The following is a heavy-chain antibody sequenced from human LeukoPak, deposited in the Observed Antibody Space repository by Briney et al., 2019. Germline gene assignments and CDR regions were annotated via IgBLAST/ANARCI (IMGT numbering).Heavy chain of an antibody. CDR2: INHSGST. CDR1: GGSFSGYY. J-gene: IGHJ6*03. Sequence: SETLSLTCAVYGGSFSGYYWSWIRQPPGKGLEWIGEINHSGSTNYNPSLKSRVTISVDTSKNQFSLKLSSVTAADTAVYYCARGLDSSGYYSLKRYYYYMDVWGKGTTVTVSS. CDR3: ARGLDSSGYYSLKRYYYYMDV. V-gene: IGHV4-34*01. D-gene: IGHD3-22*01.